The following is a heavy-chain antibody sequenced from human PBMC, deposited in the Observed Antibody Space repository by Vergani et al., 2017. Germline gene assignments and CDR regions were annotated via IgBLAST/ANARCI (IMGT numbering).Heavy chain of an antibody. J-gene: IGHJ4*02. CDR3: AEGTGDYFDY. CDR2: IIPIFGTA. CDR1: GGTFSSYA. Sequence: QVQLVQSGAEVKQPGSSVKVSCKASGGTFSSYAISWVRQAPGQGLEWMGRIIPIFGTANYAQRFQGRVTITADKSTSTAYLELSSLRSDETAVYYCAEGTGDYFDYWGQGTLVTVSS. D-gene: IGHD2-8*02. V-gene: IGHV1-69*14.